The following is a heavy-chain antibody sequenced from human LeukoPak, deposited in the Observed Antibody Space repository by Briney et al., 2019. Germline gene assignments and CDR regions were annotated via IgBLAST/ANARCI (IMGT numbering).Heavy chain of an antibody. CDR3: GRGIYDSGGYPPYY. CDR1: GFTFSTYY. V-gene: IGHV3-7*01. J-gene: IGHJ4*02. CDR2: IKQDGSEK. Sequence: GGSLRLSCAASGFTFSTYYMSWVRQAPGTGLEWVANIKQDGSEKYYVDSVKGRFTISRDNTKKVVYLQMNSLRAEDTAVYYCGRGIYDSGGYPPYYWGQGTLVTVSS. D-gene: IGHD3-10*01.